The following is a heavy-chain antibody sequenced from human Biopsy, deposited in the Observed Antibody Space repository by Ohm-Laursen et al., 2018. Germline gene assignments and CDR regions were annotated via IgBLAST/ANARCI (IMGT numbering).Heavy chain of an antibody. J-gene: IGHJ5*02. D-gene: IGHD3-3*01. CDR2: ASYSGYT. CDR1: DDSIRNFY. Sequence: GALSLTCTVSDDSIRNFYWTWIRQPPGQGLEWIGHASYSGYTNYNPSLKSRVTISKDTSKNQFSLQLSSVTAADTAVYYCARTPRDSFWSGSYKRGLWFDPWGQGTLVTVSS. V-gene: IGHV4-59*01. CDR3: ARTPRDSFWSGSYKRGLWFDP.